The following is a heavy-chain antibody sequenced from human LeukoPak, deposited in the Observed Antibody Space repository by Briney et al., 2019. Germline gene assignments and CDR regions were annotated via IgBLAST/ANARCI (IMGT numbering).Heavy chain of an antibody. V-gene: IGHV4-34*01. D-gene: IGHD6-19*01. CDR3: ARHRRIAVAGTANWFDP. Sequence: RTSETLSLTCAVYGGSFSGYYWSWIRQPPGKGLEWIGEINHSGSTNYNPSLKSRVTISVDTSKNQFSLKLSSVTAADTAVYYCARHRRIAVAGTANWFDPWGQGTLVTVSS. CDR2: INHSGST. J-gene: IGHJ5*02. CDR1: GGSFSGYY.